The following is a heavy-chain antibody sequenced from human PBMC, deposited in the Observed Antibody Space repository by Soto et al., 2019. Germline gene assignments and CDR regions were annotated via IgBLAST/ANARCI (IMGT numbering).Heavy chain of an antibody. CDR2: INTKTGGT. CDR1: GYSFTDYY. Sequence: QVHLVQSGAEVKKPGASVKVSCKASGYSFTDYYMHXVRQAPGQGLEWMGWINTKTGGTNYAQRVRGRVTMTGDTSINTAYMELSRLRSDDTAVYYCARVGPTGWFDPWGQGTVVTVSS. J-gene: IGHJ5*02. CDR3: ARVGPTGWFDP. V-gene: IGHV1-2*02.